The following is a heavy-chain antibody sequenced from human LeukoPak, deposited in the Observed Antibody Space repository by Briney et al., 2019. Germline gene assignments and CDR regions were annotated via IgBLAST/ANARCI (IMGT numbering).Heavy chain of an antibody. D-gene: IGHD2-15*01. V-gene: IGHV3-15*01. CDR1: GFTFSNYA. Sequence: PGGSLRLSCAASGFTFSNYAMRWVRQAPGKGLEWVGRIKSKTDGGTTDYAAPVKGRFTISRDDSKNTLYLQMNSLKTEDTAVYYCTTTYCSGGSCYFDYWGQGTLVTVSS. CDR2: IKSKTDGGTT. J-gene: IGHJ4*02. CDR3: TTTYCSGGSCYFDY.